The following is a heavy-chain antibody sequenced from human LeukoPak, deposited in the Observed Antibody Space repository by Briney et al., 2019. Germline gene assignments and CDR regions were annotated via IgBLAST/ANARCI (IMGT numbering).Heavy chain of an antibody. V-gene: IGHV5-51*01. CDR1: GYSFTSYW. D-gene: IGHD2-2*01. J-gene: IGHJ5*02. Sequence: GESLKISCKGSGYSFTSYWIGWVRQMPGKGLEWMGIIYPGDSDTRYSPSFQGQVTISADKSISTAYLQWSSLKASDTAMYYCARHGDCSSTSCYSNWFDPWGQGTLVTVSS. CDR2: IYPGDSDT. CDR3: ARHGDCSSTSCYSNWFDP.